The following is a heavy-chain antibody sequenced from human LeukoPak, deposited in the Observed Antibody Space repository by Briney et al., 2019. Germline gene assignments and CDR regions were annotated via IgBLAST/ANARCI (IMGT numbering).Heavy chain of an antibody. J-gene: IGHJ5*02. D-gene: IGHD6-13*01. V-gene: IGHV4-34*01. CDR1: GGFFSGYY. Sequence: KPSETLSLTCAVYGGFFSGYYWSWIRQPPGKGLEWIGEINHSGSTNYNPSLKSRVTISVDTSKNQFSLKLSSVTAADTAVYYCARLVKRYSSSPNWFDPWGQGTLVTVSS. CDR3: ARLVKRYSSSPNWFDP. CDR2: INHSGST.